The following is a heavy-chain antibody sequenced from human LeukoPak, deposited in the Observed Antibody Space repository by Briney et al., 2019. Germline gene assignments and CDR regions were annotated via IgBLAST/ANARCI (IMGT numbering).Heavy chain of an antibody. J-gene: IGHJ4*02. V-gene: IGHV3-23*01. CDR2: ISGSGGST. D-gene: IGHD6-19*01. Sequence: GGSLRLSCAASGFMFSSYAMSWVRQAPGKGLEWVSAISGSGGSTYYADSVKGRFTISRDNSKSTLYLQMNSLRADDTAVYYCAKAGSSGSFDSWGQGTLVTVSS. CDR1: GFMFSSYA. CDR3: AKAGSSGSFDS.